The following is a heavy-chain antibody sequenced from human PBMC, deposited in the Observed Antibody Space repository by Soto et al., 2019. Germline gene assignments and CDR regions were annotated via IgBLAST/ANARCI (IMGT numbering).Heavy chain of an antibody. Sequence: GGSLRLSCAASGFTFSSYWMHWVRQAPGKGLVWVSRINSDGSSTSYADSVKGRFTISRDNAKNTLYLQMNSLRAEDTAVYYCARVEEEIYYYGMDVWGQGTTVTVSS. V-gene: IGHV3-74*01. CDR1: GFTFSSYW. J-gene: IGHJ6*02. CDR3: ARVEEEIYYYGMDV. CDR2: INSDGSST.